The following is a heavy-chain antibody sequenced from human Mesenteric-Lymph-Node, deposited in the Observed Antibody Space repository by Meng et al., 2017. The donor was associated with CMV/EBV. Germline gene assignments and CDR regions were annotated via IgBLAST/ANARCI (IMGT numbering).Heavy chain of an antibody. D-gene: IGHD6-19*01. CDR1: GYTFTGYY. Sequence: VKVSCKASGYTFTGYYMHWVRQAPGQGLEWMGWINPYSGVTNYAQNFQGRVTMTRDTSISTAYMELSRLRSDDTAVYYCARVSSSGWHYFDYWGQGTLVTVSS. CDR3: ARVSSSGWHYFDY. J-gene: IGHJ4*02. V-gene: IGHV1-2*02. CDR2: INPYSGVT.